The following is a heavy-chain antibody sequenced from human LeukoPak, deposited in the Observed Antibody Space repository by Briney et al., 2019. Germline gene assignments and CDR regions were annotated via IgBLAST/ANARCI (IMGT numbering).Heavy chain of an antibody. CDR3: ARDLSSGSSNDWFDP. D-gene: IGHD6-13*01. J-gene: IGHJ5*02. V-gene: IGHV4-61*02. Sequence: SQTLSLTCTVSGGSISSGSYYWSWIRQPAGKGLYWIERIYTSGSTNYNPSLKSRVTISVYTSKNQFSLKLSSVTAADTAVYYCARDLSSGSSNDWFDPWGQGTLVTVSS. CDR2: IYTSGST. CDR1: GGSISSGSYY.